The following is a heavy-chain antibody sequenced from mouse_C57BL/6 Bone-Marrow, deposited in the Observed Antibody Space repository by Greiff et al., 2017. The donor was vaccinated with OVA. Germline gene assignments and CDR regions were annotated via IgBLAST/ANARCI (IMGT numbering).Heavy chain of an antibody. Sequence: VQRVESGPELVKPGASVKISCKASGYAFSSSWMNWVKQRPGKGLEWIGRIYPGDGDTNYNGKFKGKATLTADKSSSTAYMQLSSRTSEDSAVYFCARHEDGYYASYFDYWGQGTTLTVSS. CDR1: GYAFSSSW. CDR3: ARHEDGYYASYFDY. CDR2: IYPGDGDT. D-gene: IGHD2-3*01. J-gene: IGHJ2*01. V-gene: IGHV1-82*01.